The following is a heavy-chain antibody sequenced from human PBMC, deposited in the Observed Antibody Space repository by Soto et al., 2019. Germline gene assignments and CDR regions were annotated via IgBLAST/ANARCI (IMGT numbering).Heavy chain of an antibody. V-gene: IGHV3-30*18. CDR1: GFTFSSYG. J-gene: IGHJ6*02. CDR3: AKDLKVRGVGYYGMDV. D-gene: IGHD3-10*01. CDR2: ISYDGSNK. Sequence: ESGGGVVQPGRSLRLSCAASGFTFSSYGMHWVRQAPGKGLEWVAVISYDGSNKYYADSVKGRFTISRDNSKNTLYLQMNSLRAEDTAVYYCAKDLKVRGVGYYGMDVWGQGTTVTVSS.